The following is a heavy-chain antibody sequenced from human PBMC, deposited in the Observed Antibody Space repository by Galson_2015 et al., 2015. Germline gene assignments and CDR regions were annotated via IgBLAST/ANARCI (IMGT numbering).Heavy chain of an antibody. D-gene: IGHD4-11*01. CDR3: ARSTGLFAHSNYFDY. J-gene: IGHJ4*02. CDR2: ISYDGSNK. Sequence: SLRLSCAASGFTFNSYAMHWVRQAPGKGLEWVAVISYDGSNKYYADSVKGRFTISRDNSKNTLYLQMNSLRAEDTAVYYCARSTGLFAHSNYFDYWGQGTLVTVSS. V-gene: IGHV3-30-3*01. CDR1: GFTFNSYA.